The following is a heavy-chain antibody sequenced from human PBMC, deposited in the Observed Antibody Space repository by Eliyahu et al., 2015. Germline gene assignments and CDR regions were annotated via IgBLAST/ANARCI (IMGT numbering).Heavy chain of an antibody. D-gene: IGHD2-2*01. V-gene: IGHV3-23*01. CDR1: GFTFSSYA. CDR2: ISGSGGST. Sequence: EVQLLESGGGLVQPGGSLRLSCAASGFTFSSYAMXWVRQAPGKGLEWVSAISGSGGSTYYADSVKGRFTISRDNSKNTLYLQMNSLRAEDTAVYYCAKDLVTGCSSTSCYGPWGQGTLVTVSS. CDR3: AKDLVTGCSSTSCYGP. J-gene: IGHJ5*02.